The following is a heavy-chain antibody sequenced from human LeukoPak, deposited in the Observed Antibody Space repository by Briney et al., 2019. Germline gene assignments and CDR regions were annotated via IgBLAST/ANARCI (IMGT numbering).Heavy chain of an antibody. D-gene: IGHD2-15*01. CDR3: ARGLWDPEVVAATRARNWFDP. J-gene: IGHJ5*02. CDR2: ISYDGSNK. V-gene: IGHV3-30*04. Sequence: PGGSLRLSCAASGFTFSSYAMHWVRQAPGKGLEWVAVISYDGSNKYYADSVKGRFTISRDNSKNTLYLQMNSLRAEDTAVYYCARGLWDPEVVAATRARNWFDPWGQGTLVTVSS. CDR1: GFTFSSYA.